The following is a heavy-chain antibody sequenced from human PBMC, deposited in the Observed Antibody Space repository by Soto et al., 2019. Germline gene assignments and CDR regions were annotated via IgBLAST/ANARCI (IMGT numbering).Heavy chain of an antibody. Sequence: GGSLRLSCAASGFTFSSYAMSWVRQAPGKGLEWVSAISGSGGSTYYADSVKGRFTISRDNSKNTLYLQMNSLRAEDTAVYYCARGVFDYIWGSYRTNEYFQHWGQGTLVTVSS. CDR2: ISGSGGST. J-gene: IGHJ1*01. V-gene: IGHV3-23*01. CDR1: GFTFSSYA. D-gene: IGHD3-16*02. CDR3: ARGVFDYIWGSYRTNEYFQH.